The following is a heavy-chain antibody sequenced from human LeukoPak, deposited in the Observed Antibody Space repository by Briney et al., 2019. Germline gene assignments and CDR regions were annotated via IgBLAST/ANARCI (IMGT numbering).Heavy chain of an antibody. CDR3: VKDRASLPGATTGFDY. Sequence: PGGSLRLSCAASGFTFDDYAMHWVGQGPGKGLEWVSGINWNSARIVYVDSVKGRFTISSDNAKNSLFLEMNSLRPEDGALYYCVKDRASLPGATTGFDYWGQGTLVTVSS. CDR1: GFTFDDYA. J-gene: IGHJ4*02. CDR2: INWNSARI. V-gene: IGHV3-9*01. D-gene: IGHD1-26*01.